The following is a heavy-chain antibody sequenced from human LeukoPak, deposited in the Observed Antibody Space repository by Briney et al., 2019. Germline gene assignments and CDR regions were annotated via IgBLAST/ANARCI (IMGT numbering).Heavy chain of an antibody. CDR1: GGTFSSYA. Sequence: SVKVSCKASGGTFSSYAISWVRQAPGQGLEWMGGIIPIFGTANYAQKFQGRVTITTDESTSTAYMELSSLRSEDTAVYYCARETKQLAGDAFDIWGQGTMVTVSS. J-gene: IGHJ3*02. V-gene: IGHV1-69*05. CDR3: ARETKQLAGDAFDI. CDR2: IIPIFGTA. D-gene: IGHD6-6*01.